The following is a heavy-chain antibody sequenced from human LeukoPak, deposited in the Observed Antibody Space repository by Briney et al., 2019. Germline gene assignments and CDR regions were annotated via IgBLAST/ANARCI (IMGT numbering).Heavy chain of an antibody. Sequence: PGGSLRLSCAASGFTFDDYGMSWVRQAPGKGLEWVSGIDWNGVSTGYADSVKGRFTISRDNAKNSLYLQMNSLRAEDTAVYYCARDGIVAPGTPTYYFDYWGQGTLVTVSS. D-gene: IGHD6-13*01. J-gene: IGHJ4*02. CDR3: ARDGIVAPGTPTYYFDY. CDR1: GFTFDDYG. V-gene: IGHV3-20*04. CDR2: IDWNGVST.